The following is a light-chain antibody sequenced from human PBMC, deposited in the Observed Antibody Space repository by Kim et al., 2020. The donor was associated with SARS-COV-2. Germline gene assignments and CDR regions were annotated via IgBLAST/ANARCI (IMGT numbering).Light chain of an antibody. J-gene: IGKJ2*01. CDR3: QQYGSIPYT. V-gene: IGKV3-20*01. CDR1: PSVSSSC. CDR2: SAS. Sequence: LSPAERASLSLRASPSVSSSCLSWYQQRPGQAPRLLLYSASSRATGIPARFSGSGSGTDFSLIISSREPADFSVYYCQQYGSIPYTFGQGTKLEI.